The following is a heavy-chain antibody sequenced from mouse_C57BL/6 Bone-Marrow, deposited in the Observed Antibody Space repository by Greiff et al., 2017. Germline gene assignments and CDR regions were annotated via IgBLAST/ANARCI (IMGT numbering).Heavy chain of an antibody. CDR1: GYTFTGYW. J-gene: IGHJ2*01. D-gene: IGHD1-1*01. Sequence: QVQLKQSGAELMKPGASVKLSCKATGYTFTGYWIEWVKQRPGHGLEWIGEILPGSGSTNYNENFKGKATFTADTSSNTAYMQLSRLTTEDSAIYYFARTPLIYYYGSSPLYYWGQGTTLTVSS. V-gene: IGHV1-9*01. CDR3: ARTPLIYYYGSSPLYY. CDR2: ILPGSGST.